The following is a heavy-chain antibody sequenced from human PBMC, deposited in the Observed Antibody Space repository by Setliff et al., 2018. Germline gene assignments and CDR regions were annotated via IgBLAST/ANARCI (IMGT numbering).Heavy chain of an antibody. V-gene: IGHV4-4*08. CDR3: ARDNTMVGATDY. CDR1: GESFSNNY. J-gene: IGHJ4*02. Sequence: SETLSLTCSVYGESFSNNYWSWIRQTPGKGLEWVGRIYTTGSTSYNPSLKSRVTISVDTSKNQFSLRLRSVTAADTAVYFCARDNTMVGATDYWGLGTLVTVSS. CDR2: IYTTGST. D-gene: IGHD1-26*01.